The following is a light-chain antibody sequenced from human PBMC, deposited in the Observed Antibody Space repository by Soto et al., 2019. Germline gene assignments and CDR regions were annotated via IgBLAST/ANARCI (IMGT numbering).Light chain of an antibody. Sequence: AIQLTQSPSSLSASVGDRVTITCRASQGISTLFAWYQQKPGKPPNLLIYDASTLESGVPSMFSGSGSGTDFTLTISSLQPEDFATYYCQQFYDYPLTFGGGTKVEI. V-gene: IGKV1D-13*01. J-gene: IGKJ4*01. CDR1: QGISTL. CDR3: QQFYDYPLT. CDR2: DAS.